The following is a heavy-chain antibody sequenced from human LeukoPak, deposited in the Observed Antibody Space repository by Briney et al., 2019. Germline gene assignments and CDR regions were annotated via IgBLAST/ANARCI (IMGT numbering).Heavy chain of an antibody. Sequence: GGSLRLSCTASGFTFGDYAMSWFRQAPGKGVEWVGFIRSKAYGGTTEYASSVKGRLSISRDDSKSIAYLQMNSLKTEDTAVYYCTRDREVGRYYYYYYYMDVWGKGTTVTVSS. D-gene: IGHD2-2*01. CDR2: IRSKAYGGTT. V-gene: IGHV3-49*03. J-gene: IGHJ6*03. CDR1: GFTFGDYA. CDR3: TRDREVGRYYYYYYYMDV.